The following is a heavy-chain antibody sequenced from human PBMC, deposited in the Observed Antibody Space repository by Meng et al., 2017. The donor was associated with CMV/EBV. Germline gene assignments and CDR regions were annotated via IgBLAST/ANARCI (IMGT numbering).Heavy chain of an antibody. J-gene: IGHJ4*02. CDR3: ARGSFTYDSLNYFDY. D-gene: IGHD3-3*01. CDR2: IIPIFGTA. V-gene: IGHV1-69*05. CDR1: GGTFSSYA. Sequence: SVKISCKASGGTFSSYAISWVRQAPGQGLEWMGGIIPIFGTANYAQKFQGRVTITTDESTSTAYMELSSLRSEDTAVYYCARGSFTYDSLNYFDYWGQGTLVTVSS.